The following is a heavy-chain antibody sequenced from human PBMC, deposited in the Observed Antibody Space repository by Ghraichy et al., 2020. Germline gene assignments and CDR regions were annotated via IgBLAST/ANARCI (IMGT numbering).Heavy chain of an antibody. CDR3: ARIPDIAARPADY. V-gene: IGHV3-74*01. Sequence: GALRLSCAASGFTFSSYWMHWVRQAPGKGLVWVSRINSVGSSTTYADSVKGRFTISRDNAKNTLYLQMNSLRAEDTAVYYCARIPDIAARPADYWGQGTLVTVSS. CDR2: INSVGSST. CDR1: GFTFSSYW. J-gene: IGHJ4*02. D-gene: IGHD6-6*01.